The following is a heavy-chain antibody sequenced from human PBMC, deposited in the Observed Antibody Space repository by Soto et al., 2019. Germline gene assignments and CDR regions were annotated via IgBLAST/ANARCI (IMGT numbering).Heavy chain of an antibody. J-gene: IGHJ4*02. Sequence: GESLKISCKGSVYNYPSYWIAWVRQTPGQGLEWMGIIYPGDSHTTYSPSFQGLVTISADKSINTAYLQWRSLKASDTAMYFCVTSSLRTFDYWGQGTLVTVSS. V-gene: IGHV5-51*01. CDR3: VTSSLRTFDY. CDR1: VYNYPSYW. CDR2: IYPGDSHT.